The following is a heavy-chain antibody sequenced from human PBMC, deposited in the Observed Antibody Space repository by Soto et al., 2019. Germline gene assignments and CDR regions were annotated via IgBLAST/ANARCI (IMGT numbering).Heavy chain of an antibody. J-gene: IGHJ6*02. CDR2: IYPGDSDT. D-gene: IGHD3-10*01. V-gene: IGHV5-51*01. CDR1: GYSFTSYW. Sequence: PGESLKISCKGSGYSFTSYWIGGVRQMPGKGLEWMGIIYPGDSDTRYSPSFQGQVTISADKSISTAYLQWSSLKASDTAMYYCARPLTTFYYGSGSYPDPLYGMDVWGQGATVTVSS. CDR3: ARPLTTFYYGSGSYPDPLYGMDV.